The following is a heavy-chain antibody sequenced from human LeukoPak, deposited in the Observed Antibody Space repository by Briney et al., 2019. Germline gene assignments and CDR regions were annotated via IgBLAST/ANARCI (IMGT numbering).Heavy chain of an antibody. CDR3: ARVRCSGGSCPYYYYYYYMDV. CDR2: INHGGST. V-gene: IGHV4-34*01. Sequence: PSETLSLTCAVYGGSFSAYYWTWIRQPPGKGLEWIGEINHGGSTNYNPSLQSRVTISIDTSKNQFSLKLRFVTAADTAVYYCARVRCSGGSCPYYYYYYYMDVWGKGTTVTISS. J-gene: IGHJ6*03. CDR1: GGSFSAYY. D-gene: IGHD2-15*01.